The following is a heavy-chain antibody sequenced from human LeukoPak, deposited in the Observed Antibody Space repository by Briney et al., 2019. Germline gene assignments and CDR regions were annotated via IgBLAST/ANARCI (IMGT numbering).Heavy chain of an antibody. V-gene: IGHV1-69*13. CDR3: ARGELPKCSNSSCYGWYNWFDA. CDR2: IIPIFGTA. Sequence: ASVKVSCKASGGTFSSYAISWVRQAPGPGLEWMGGIIPIFGTANYAQKFQGRVTITADESTSTAYMELSSLRSEDTAVYYCARGELPKCSNSSCYGWYNWFDAGGQGTLVTVSS. J-gene: IGHJ5*02. D-gene: IGHD2-2*01. CDR1: GGTFSSYA.